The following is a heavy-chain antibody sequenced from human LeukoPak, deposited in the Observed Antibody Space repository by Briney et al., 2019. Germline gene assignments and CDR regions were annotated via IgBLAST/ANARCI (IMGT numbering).Heavy chain of an antibody. J-gene: IGHJ4*02. CDR3: ARELGSGYSYGIFDY. CDR1: GGSISSYY. D-gene: IGHD5-18*01. V-gene: IGHV4-59*01. CDR2: IYYSGST. Sequence: SETLSLTCTVSGGSISSYYWSWIRQPPGKGLEWIGYIYYSGSTNYNPSLKSRVTISVDTSKNQFSLELSSVTAADTAVYYCARELGSGYSYGIFDYWGQGTLVTVPS.